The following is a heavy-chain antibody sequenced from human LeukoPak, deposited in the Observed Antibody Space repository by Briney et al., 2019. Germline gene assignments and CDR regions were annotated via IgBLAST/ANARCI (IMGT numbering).Heavy chain of an antibody. V-gene: IGHV3-23*01. CDR3: AKAASGSYLYYFDY. CDR1: GLTFSSYA. CDR2: ISYSGGST. Sequence: GGSLRLSCAASGLTFSSYAMNWVRQAPGKGLEWVSTISYSGGSTYYVDSVKGRFTISRDNSENTLYLQLNSLRAGDTAVYYCAKAASGSYLYYFDYWGQGALVTVSS. J-gene: IGHJ4*02. D-gene: IGHD1-26*01.